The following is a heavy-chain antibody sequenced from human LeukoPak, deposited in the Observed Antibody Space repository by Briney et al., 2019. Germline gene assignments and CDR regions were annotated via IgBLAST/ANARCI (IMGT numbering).Heavy chain of an antibody. CDR2: IDRGDTDT. V-gene: IGHV5-51*01. CDR3: AGLTGGVYNWFDP. D-gene: IGHD3-16*01. Sequence: GALPKTSCKGSGYSFNSLWIGWVRPMPGKGLEWGGIIDRGDTDTKSNPYVQGQFTISADKTISPAYLQWSSLKASDTTMYYCAGLTGGVYNWFDPGGQGTLVTVSS. J-gene: IGHJ5*02. CDR1: GYSFNSLW.